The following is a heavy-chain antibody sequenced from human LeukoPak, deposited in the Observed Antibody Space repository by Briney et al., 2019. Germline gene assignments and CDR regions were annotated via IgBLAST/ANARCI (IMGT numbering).Heavy chain of an antibody. J-gene: IGHJ3*02. D-gene: IGHD2-2*01. CDR1: GGSISSYY. Sequence: SETLSLTCTVSGGSISSYYWSWIRQPPGKGLEWIGYIYYSGSTNYNPSLKSRVTISVDTSKNQFSLKLSSVTAADTAVYYCARELRYCSSTSCTTDLGAFDIWGQGTMVTVSS. CDR3: ARELRYCSSTSCTTDLGAFDI. CDR2: IYYSGST. V-gene: IGHV4-59*12.